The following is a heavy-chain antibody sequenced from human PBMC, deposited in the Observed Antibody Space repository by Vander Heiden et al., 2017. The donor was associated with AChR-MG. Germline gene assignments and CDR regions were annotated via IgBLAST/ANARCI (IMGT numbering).Heavy chain of an antibody. J-gene: IGHJ4*02. D-gene: IGHD3-3*01. Sequence: QVQLVESGGGVVPPWRSLSLPCSASGFPFRGYAMHWVRQAPGKGLEWVAVISYDGSNKYYADSVKGRVTISRDNSKNTLYLQMNSLRAEDTAVYYCARDRQITIFGVVTGLDYWGQGTLVTVSS. CDR2: ISYDGSNK. V-gene: IGHV3-30-3*01. CDR1: GFPFRGYA. CDR3: ARDRQITIFGVVTGLDY.